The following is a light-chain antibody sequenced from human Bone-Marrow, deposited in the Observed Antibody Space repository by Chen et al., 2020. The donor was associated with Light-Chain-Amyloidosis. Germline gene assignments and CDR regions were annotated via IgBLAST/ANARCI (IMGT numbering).Light chain of an antibody. CDR3: AAWDDSLSGLYV. Sequence: QPPSASGTPGQRVTISCSGSSSNIGSNYVYWYQQLPGTAPKLLIYRNNQRPSGVPDRFSGSKSGTSASLAISGLRSEDEADYYCAAWDDSLSGLYVFGTGTKVTVL. J-gene: IGLJ1*01. CDR1: SSNIGSNY. V-gene: IGLV1-47*01. CDR2: RNN.